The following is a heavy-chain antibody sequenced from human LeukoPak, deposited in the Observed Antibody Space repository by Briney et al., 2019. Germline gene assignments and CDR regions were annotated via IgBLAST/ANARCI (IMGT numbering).Heavy chain of an antibody. CDR2: INPSGGST. J-gene: IGHJ6*02. V-gene: IGHV1-46*01. CDR3: ARSGSSWYVNYYYYYGMDV. Sequence: ASVKVSCKASGYTFTSYYMHWVRQAPGQGLEWMGRINPSGGSTSYAQKFQGRVTMTRDTSTSTVYMELSSLRSEDTAVYYCARSGSSWYVNYYYYYGMDVWGQGTTVTVSS. D-gene: IGHD6-13*01. CDR1: GYTFTSYY.